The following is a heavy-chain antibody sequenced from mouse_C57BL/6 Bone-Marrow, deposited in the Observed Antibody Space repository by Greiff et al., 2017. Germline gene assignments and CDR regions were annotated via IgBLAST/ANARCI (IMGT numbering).Heavy chain of an antibody. CDR2: INPNNGGT. Sequence: EVQLQQSGPELVKPGASVKMSCKASGYTFTDYNMHWVKQSHGKSLEWIGYINPNNGGTSYNQKFKGKATLTVNKSSSTAYMELRSLTSEDSAVYYCARFPLLDSSGPGAMDYWGQGTSVTVSS. CDR3: ARFPLLDSSGPGAMDY. D-gene: IGHD3-2*02. CDR1: GYTFTDYN. J-gene: IGHJ4*01. V-gene: IGHV1-22*01.